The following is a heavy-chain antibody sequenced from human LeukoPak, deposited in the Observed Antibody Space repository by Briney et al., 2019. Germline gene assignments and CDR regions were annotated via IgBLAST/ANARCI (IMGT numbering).Heavy chain of an antibody. J-gene: IGHJ4*02. Sequence: SVKVSRKASGGTVSSYDIHWVRQAPGQGLEWMGGIIPIFGTANYARNFQGRVTITADESTTTAYMELSSLRSGDTAVYYCATGAESGPYFDYWGQGTLVTVSS. CDR3: ATGAESGPYFDY. CDR2: IIPIFGTA. D-gene: IGHD1-14*01. CDR1: GGTVSSYD. V-gene: IGHV1-69*13.